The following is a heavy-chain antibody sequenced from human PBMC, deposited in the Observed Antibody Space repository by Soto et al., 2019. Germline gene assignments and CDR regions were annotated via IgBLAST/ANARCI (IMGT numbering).Heavy chain of an antibody. Sequence: PGGSLRLSCAASGFTFSSYDMSWVRQAPGKGLEWVSGISGSGDNTYYAESVKGRFTISRINSKHTLFLQMNGLRAEDTALYYCAISGTRFTNPYYSDYFEYWGQGALVTVSS. CDR2: ISGSGDNT. CDR1: GFTFSSYD. J-gene: IGHJ4*02. D-gene: IGHD1-26*01. V-gene: IGHV3-23*01. CDR3: AISGTRFTNPYYSDYFEY.